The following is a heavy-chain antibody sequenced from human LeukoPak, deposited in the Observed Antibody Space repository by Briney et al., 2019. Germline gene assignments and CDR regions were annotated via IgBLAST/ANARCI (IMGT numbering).Heavy chain of an antibody. D-gene: IGHD5-12*01. V-gene: IGHV4-34*01. CDR3: ARHRRLRSLFDY. CDR1: GGSFSGYY. J-gene: IGHJ4*02. CDR2: INHSGST. Sequence: SETLSLTCAVYGGSFSGYYWSWIRQPPGKGLEWIGEINHSGSTNYNPSLKSRVTISVDTSKNQFSLKLSSVTAADTAVYYCARHRRLRSLFDYWGQGTLVTVPS.